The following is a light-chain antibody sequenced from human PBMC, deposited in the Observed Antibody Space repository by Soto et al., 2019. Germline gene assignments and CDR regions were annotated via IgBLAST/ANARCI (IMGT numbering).Light chain of an antibody. V-gene: IGLV2-14*01. CDR3: SSFRTGSVVL. CDR1: SSDVGGYNY. Sequence: QSALTQPASVSGSPGQTITISCTGTSSDVGGYNYVSWYQQHPGKAPTLVIYGVSYRPSGVSARFSGSKFQNTASLTISGLQAEDEADYYGSSFRTGSVVLFGGGTKLTVL. J-gene: IGLJ3*02. CDR2: GVS.